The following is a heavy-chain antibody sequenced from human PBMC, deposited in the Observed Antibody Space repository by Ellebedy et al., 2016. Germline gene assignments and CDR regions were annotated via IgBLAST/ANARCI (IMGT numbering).Heavy chain of an antibody. Sequence: GGSLRLSCAASGFSFSSSSMSWVRQAPGKGLEWVSSIHSGSSYIYYADSVKGRFTISRDNAKNSLYLQMNSLRAEDTAVYYCARIAVPGTWYFDLWGRGTLVTVSS. D-gene: IGHD6-19*01. CDR3: ARIAVPGTWYFDL. CDR2: IHSGSSYI. CDR1: GFSFSSSS. V-gene: IGHV3-21*01. J-gene: IGHJ2*01.